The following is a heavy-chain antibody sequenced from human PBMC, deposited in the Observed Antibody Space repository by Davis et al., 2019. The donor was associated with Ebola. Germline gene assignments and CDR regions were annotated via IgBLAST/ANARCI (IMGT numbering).Heavy chain of an antibody. CDR2: ISGSGGST. D-gene: IGHD6-25*01. V-gene: IGHV3-23*01. Sequence: SLKISCAASGFISSSYAMSWVRQAPGKGLEWVSSISGSGGSTYHADSVKGRFTISRDNSKNTLYLQMNSLRAEDTAVYYCAKGHRYSSGNDAFDIWGQGTMVTVSS. CDR1: GFISSSYA. J-gene: IGHJ3*02. CDR3: AKGHRYSSGNDAFDI.